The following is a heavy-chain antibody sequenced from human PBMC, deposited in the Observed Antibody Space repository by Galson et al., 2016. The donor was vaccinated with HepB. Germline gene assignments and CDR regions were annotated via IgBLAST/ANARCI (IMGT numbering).Heavy chain of an antibody. J-gene: IGHJ4*02. CDR1: GFTFSTSA. V-gene: IGHV3-23*01. D-gene: IGHD3-3*01. Sequence: SLRLSCAASGFTFSTSAMSWVRQAPGQGLEWVSAISSTSHSTYYADSVKGRFTISRDNAKNTLFLQMASLKIDDTSVYYCAKGWRGPDSWGQGTLVTVSS. CDR3: AKGWRGPDS. CDR2: ISSTSHST.